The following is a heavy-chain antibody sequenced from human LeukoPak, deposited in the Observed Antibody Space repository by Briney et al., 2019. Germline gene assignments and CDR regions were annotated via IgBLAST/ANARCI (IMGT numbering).Heavy chain of an antibody. V-gene: IGHV3-23*01. Sequence: GGSLRLSCAASGFTFSSYAMSWVRQAQGKGLEWVSAISGSGGSTYYADSVKGRFTISRDNSKNTLYLQMNSLRAEDTAVYYCARDQVGWAVARRNWFDPWGQGTLVTVSS. D-gene: IGHD6-19*01. CDR1: GFTFSSYA. J-gene: IGHJ5*02. CDR3: ARDQVGWAVARRNWFDP. CDR2: ISGSGGST.